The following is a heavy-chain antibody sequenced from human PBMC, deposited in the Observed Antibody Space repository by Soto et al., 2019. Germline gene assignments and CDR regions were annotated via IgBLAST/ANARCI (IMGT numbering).Heavy chain of an antibody. J-gene: IGHJ3*02. CDR1: GSSIRSHY. Sequence: SETQSLTCTVSGSSIRSHYGSWIRKPPGKGLEWIGYIYYIGSTKYHPSLKGRVTKSADTSKNQFSRKLSSVTAAETGMYYCARMHQRAPKRNAFDIWGKGTMVTVSS. CDR2: IYYIGST. CDR3: ARMHQRAPKRNAFDI. D-gene: IGHD1-1*01. V-gene: IGHV4-59*11.